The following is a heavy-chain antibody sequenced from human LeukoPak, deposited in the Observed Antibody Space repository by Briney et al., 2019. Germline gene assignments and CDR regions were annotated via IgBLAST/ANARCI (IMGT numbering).Heavy chain of an antibody. V-gene: IGHV3-9*01. D-gene: IGHD5-12*01. Sequence: GGSLRLSCAASGFTFDDYAMHWVRQAPGKGLEWVSGISWNSGSIGYADSVKGRFTVSRDNSKNTLYLQMKSLRAEDTAVYYCAKGGGYEAQYYYYYLDVWGKGTTVTISS. J-gene: IGHJ6*03. CDR1: GFTFDDYA. CDR2: ISWNSGSI. CDR3: AKGGGYEAQYYYYYLDV.